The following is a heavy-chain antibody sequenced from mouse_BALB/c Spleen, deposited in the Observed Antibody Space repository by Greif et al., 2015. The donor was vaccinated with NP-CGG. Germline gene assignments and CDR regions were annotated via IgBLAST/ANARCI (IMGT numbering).Heavy chain of an antibody. CDR2: INSNGGST. D-gene: IGHD2-14*01. V-gene: IGHV5-6-3*01. CDR1: GFTFSSYG. CDR3: ARVYRYDFAWFAY. J-gene: IGHJ3*01. Sequence: EVKLEESGGGLVQPGGSLKLSCAASGFTFSSYGMSWVRQTPDKRLELVATINSNGGSTYYPDSVKGRSTISRDNAKNPLYLQMSSLKSEDTAMYYCARVYRYDFAWFAYWGQGTLVTVSA.